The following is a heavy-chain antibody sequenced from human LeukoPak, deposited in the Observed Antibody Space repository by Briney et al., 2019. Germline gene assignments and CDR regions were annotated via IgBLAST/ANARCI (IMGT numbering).Heavy chain of an antibody. J-gene: IGHJ4*02. V-gene: IGHV3-7*02. Sequence: GGSLRLSCVGSEFTFGTYWMSWLRQAPGKRLEWLVNIKEDGSEKYYVDSVKGRFTISRDNARKSLFLQVNSLRAEDTAVYYCATTDHSGRFYYFDNWGQGTLVTVSS. CDR1: EFTFGTYW. D-gene: IGHD6-13*01. CDR2: IKEDGSEK. CDR3: ATTDHSGRFYYFDN.